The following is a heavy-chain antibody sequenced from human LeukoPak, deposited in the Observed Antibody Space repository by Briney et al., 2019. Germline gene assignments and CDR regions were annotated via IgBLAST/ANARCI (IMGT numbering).Heavy chain of an antibody. D-gene: IGHD3-22*01. J-gene: IGHJ4*02. V-gene: IGHV4-34*01. CDR2: INHSGST. CDR1: GGSFSGYY. Sequence: SETLSLTCAVYGGSFSGYYWSWIRQPPGKGPEWIGEINHSGSTNYNPSLKSRVTISVDTSKNQFSLKLSSVTAADTAVYYCARGVTMIDYWGQGTLVTVSS. CDR3: ARGVTMIDY.